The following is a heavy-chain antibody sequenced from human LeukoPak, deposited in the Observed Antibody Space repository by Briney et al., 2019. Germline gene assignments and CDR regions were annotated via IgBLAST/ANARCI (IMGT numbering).Heavy chain of an antibody. CDR1: GYTFTSYY. CDR2: INPSGGST. J-gene: IGHJ4*02. Sequence: GASVKVSCKASGYTFTSYYMHWVRQAPGQGLEWMGIINPSGGSTSYAQKFQGRVTMTRDTSTSTVYMELSSLRSEDTAVYYCARDPVHYYDSSGGLDYWGQGTLVTVSS. CDR3: ARDPVHYYDSSGGLDY. V-gene: IGHV1-46*01. D-gene: IGHD3-22*01.